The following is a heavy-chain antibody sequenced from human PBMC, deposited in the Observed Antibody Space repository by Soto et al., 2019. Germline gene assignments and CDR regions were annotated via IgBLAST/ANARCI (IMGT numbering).Heavy chain of an antibody. CDR1: AGSFRIYA. J-gene: IGHJ1*01. D-gene: IGHD1-20*01. CDR3: AREGSITGRSIHFHH. CDR2: IIPMFGSA. Sequence: QVQLVQSGAEVKKPGSSVKVSCKASAGSFRIYAISWVRQAPGQGLEWMGQIIPMFGSATYAQKYQGRVTISADESTSTGYMELRSLRSDDTAVYYCAREGSITGRSIHFHHWGQGTLVTVSS. V-gene: IGHV1-69*01.